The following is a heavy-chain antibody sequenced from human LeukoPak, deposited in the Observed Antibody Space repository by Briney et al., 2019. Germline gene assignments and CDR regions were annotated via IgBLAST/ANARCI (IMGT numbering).Heavy chain of an antibody. CDR1: GYSFTCYW. D-gene: IGHD3-22*01. CDR3: ARPSSGYLYYFDY. CDR2: IYPGDSDT. V-gene: IGHV5-51*01. Sequence: GESLKISCKGSGYSFTCYWIGWVRPVPGKGLEWMGIIYPGDSDTRYSPSFQGQVTISADKSISTAYLQWSSLKASDTAMYYCARPSSGYLYYFDYWGQGTLVTVSS. J-gene: IGHJ4*02.